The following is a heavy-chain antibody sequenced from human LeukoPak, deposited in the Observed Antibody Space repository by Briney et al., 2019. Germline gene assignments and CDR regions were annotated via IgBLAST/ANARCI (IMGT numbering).Heavy chain of an antibody. J-gene: IGHJ4*02. V-gene: IGHV3-7*01. CDR1: GMNNYW. CDR2: INKDGSEK. Sequence: GGSLRLSCIGSGMNNYWMTWVRQAPGKGLQSLANINKDGSEKYYLDSVKGRITISRDNMKNSVFLEINSLRAGDTGIYYCATDLNWVSHWGQGTLVTVSS. CDR3: ATDLNWVSH. D-gene: IGHD3-16*01.